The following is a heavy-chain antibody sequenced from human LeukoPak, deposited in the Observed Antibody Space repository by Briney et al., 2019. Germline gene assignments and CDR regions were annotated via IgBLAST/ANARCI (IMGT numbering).Heavy chain of an antibody. J-gene: IGHJ4*02. V-gene: IGHV3-74*01. Sequence: AGGSPRLSCAASGFTYSRYWMHWVRQVPGKGLVWVARIKGDESYTFYADSVKGRFTISRDNAKNTLYLQMNSLRAEDTAVYYCASQADSAYGDYNWGQGTLVTVSS. CDR2: IKGDESYT. CDR1: GFTYSRYW. CDR3: ASQADSAYGDYN. D-gene: IGHD4-17*01.